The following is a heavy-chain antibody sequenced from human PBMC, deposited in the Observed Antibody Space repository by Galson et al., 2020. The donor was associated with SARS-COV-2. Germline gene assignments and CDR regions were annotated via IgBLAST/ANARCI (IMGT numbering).Heavy chain of an antibody. J-gene: IGHJ4*02. CDR3: ARGYDFPFSGYYFDF. Sequence: GKGLEWVSVIYSGGSTYYADSVKGRFTISRDNSKNTLYLQMNSLRAEDTAVYYCARGYDFPFSGYYFDFWGRGTLVTVAS. CDR2: IYSGGST. V-gene: IGHV3-53*01. D-gene: IGHD3-3*01.